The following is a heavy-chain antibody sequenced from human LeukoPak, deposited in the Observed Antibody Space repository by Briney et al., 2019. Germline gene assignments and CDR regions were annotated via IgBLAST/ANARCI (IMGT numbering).Heavy chain of an antibody. CDR3: ARDGAYDDASGYRADF. Sequence: PGGALRLSCTASGFRFSDYYMNWFRQTPGKGPEWLSYISHSGATVQYADSVRGRFTVSRDNHKNTLYLQMTSLRVEDTAVYCCARDGAYDDASGYRADFWGQGTLVTVSS. CDR2: ISHSGATV. D-gene: IGHD3-22*01. CDR1: GFRFSDYY. V-gene: IGHV3-11*01. J-gene: IGHJ4*02.